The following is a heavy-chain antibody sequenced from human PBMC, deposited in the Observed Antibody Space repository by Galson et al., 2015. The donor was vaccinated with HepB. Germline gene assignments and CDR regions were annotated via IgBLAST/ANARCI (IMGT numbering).Heavy chain of an antibody. V-gene: IGHV3-23*01. CDR3: AKDCSGGSCYDY. CDR1: GFTFSSYA. Sequence: SLRLSCAASGFTFSSYAMSWVRQAPGKGLEWVSAISGSGGSTYYADSVKGRFTISRDNSKNTLYLQMNSLRAEDTAVYYCAKDCSGGSCYDYWGQGTLVTVSS. D-gene: IGHD2-15*01. CDR2: ISGSGGST. J-gene: IGHJ4*02.